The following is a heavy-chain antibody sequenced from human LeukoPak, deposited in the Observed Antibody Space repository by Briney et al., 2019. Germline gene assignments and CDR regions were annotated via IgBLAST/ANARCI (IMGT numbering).Heavy chain of an antibody. CDR1: GGSFSGYY. CDR3: ARGRYCSSTSCPVRYYYYYYMDV. V-gene: IGHV4-34*01. CDR2: INHSGST. J-gene: IGHJ6*03. D-gene: IGHD2-2*01. Sequence: SETLSLTCAVYGGSFSGYYWSWTRQPPGKGLEWIGEINHSGSTNYNPSLKSRVTISVDTSKNQFSLKLSSVTAADTAVYYCARGRYCSSTSCPVRYYYYYYMDVWGKGTTVTVSS.